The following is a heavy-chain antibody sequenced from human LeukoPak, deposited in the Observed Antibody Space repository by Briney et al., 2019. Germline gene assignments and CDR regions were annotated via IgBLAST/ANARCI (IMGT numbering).Heavy chain of an antibody. CDR2: ISISGGST. J-gene: IGHJ4*02. V-gene: IGHV3-23*01. CDR3: AKDSLVVITTLFDY. D-gene: IGHD3-22*01. CDR1: GFTFTDYA. Sequence: GGSLRLSCAASGFTFTDYAMNWVRQAPGKGLDWVSAISISGGSTYYADSVRGRFTISRDKSKNTLYLQMNSLRAEDTAVYYCAKDSLVVITTLFDYWGQGTLVTVSS.